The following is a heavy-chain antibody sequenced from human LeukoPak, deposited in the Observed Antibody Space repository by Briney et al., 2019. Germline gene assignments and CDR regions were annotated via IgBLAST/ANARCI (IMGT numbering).Heavy chain of an antibody. D-gene: IGHD6-19*01. Sequence: PSETLSLTCAVYGGSFSGYYWSWIRQPPGKGLEWIGEINHSGSTNYNPSLKSRVTISVDTSKNQFSLKLSSVTAADTAVYYCARDLWAGSGGWGYFDYWGQGTLVTVSS. V-gene: IGHV4-34*01. CDR1: GGSFSGYY. J-gene: IGHJ4*02. CDR3: ARDLWAGSGGWGYFDY. CDR2: INHSGST.